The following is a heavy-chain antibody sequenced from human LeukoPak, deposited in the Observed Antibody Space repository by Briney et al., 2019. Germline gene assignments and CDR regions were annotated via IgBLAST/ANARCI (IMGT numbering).Heavy chain of an antibody. Sequence: GGSLRLSCAASGFTFSDYAMSWVRQAPGKGLEWVAVISYDGSNKYYADSVKGRFTISRDNSKNTLYLQMNSLRAEDTAVYYCAKGVSSWYEGDYWGQGTLVTVSS. V-gene: IGHV3-30*18. CDR1: GFTFSDYA. J-gene: IGHJ4*02. D-gene: IGHD6-13*01. CDR3: AKGVSSWYEGDY. CDR2: ISYDGSNK.